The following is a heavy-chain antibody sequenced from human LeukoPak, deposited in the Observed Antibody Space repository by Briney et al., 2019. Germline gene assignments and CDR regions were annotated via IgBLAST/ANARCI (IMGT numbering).Heavy chain of an antibody. CDR1: GFSFRTYE. V-gene: IGHV3-48*03. CDR2: ISGPGGNI. CDR3: ARDKDGGFDP. Sequence: GGSLRLSCAASGFSFRTYEMNWVRQAPGKGLEWVSYISGPGGNIYYADSVKGRFSISRDNAKNPLYLQMSSLRAEDTAVYYCARDKDGGFDPWGQGTLVTVSS. D-gene: IGHD5-24*01. J-gene: IGHJ5*02.